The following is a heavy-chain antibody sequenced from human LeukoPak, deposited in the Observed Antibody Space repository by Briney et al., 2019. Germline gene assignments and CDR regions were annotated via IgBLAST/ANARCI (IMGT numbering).Heavy chain of an antibody. CDR2: IKQDGSEK. D-gene: IGHD3-16*02. CDR3: AREFHDYVWGSYRFLAFDI. CDR1: GFTFSSYW. Sequence: PGGSLRLSCAASGFTFSSYWMSWVRQAPGKGLEWVANIKQDGSEKYYVDSVKGRFTISRDNAKNSLYLQMNSLRAEDTAVYYCAREFHDYVWGSYRFLAFDIWGQGTMVTVSS. V-gene: IGHV3-7*01. J-gene: IGHJ3*02.